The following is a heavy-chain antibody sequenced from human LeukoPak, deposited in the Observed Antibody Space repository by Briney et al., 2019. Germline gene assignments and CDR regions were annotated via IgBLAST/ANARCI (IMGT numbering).Heavy chain of an antibody. CDR2: ISYDGSNK. V-gene: IGHV3-30*03. D-gene: IGHD5-18*01. Sequence: GGSLRLSCAASGFTFSSYGMHWVRQAPGKGLEWVAVISYDGSNKYYADSVKGRFTISRDNSKNTLYLQMNSLRAEDTAVCYCARDSVVGYSYDYYYYYYMDVWGKGTTVTVSS. CDR1: GFTFSSYG. CDR3: ARDSVVGYSYDYYYYYYMDV. J-gene: IGHJ6*03.